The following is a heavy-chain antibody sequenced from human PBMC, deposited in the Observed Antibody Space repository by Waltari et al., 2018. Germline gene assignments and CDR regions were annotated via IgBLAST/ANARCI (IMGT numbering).Heavy chain of an antibody. CDR1: GFTFSSYA. V-gene: IGHV3-64*01. CDR3: ARDYGSGSYYMDV. Sequence: EVQLVESGGGLVQPGGSLRLSCAASGFTFSSYAMHWVRQAPGKGLEYVSAISSNGGSTYYANSVKGRFTISRDNSKNTLYLQMGSLRAEDMAVYYCARDYGSGSYYMDVWGKGTTVTISS. CDR2: ISSNGGST. D-gene: IGHD3-10*01. J-gene: IGHJ6*03.